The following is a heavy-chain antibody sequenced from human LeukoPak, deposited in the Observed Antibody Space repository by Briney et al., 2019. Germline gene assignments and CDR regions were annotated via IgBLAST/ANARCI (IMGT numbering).Heavy chain of an antibody. V-gene: IGHV1-8*03. J-gene: IGHJ5*02. D-gene: IGHD2-15*01. CDR2: MNPNSGNT. CDR3: ARMEYCSGGSCYGFDP. CDR1: GYTFTSYD. Sequence: ASVKVSCKASGYTFTSYDINWVRQATGQGLEWMGWMNPNSGNTGYAQKFQGRVTITRNTSMSTAYMELSSLRSEDTAVYYCARMEYCSGGSCYGFDPWGQGTLVTVSS.